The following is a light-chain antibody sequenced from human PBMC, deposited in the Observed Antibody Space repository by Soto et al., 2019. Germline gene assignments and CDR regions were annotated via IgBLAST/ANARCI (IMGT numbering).Light chain of an antibody. CDR1: QSVSSSY. Sequence: EIVLTQSPGTLSLSPGERATLSCRASQSVSSSYLAWYQQKRGQAPRLLFYGASSRSTGIPDRFSGSGYGKDFTHNIRRRDSEDFAVYYCQQYGSSPPYTLGQGTKREIK. CDR3: QQYGSSPPYT. CDR2: GAS. J-gene: IGKJ2*01. V-gene: IGKV3-20*01.